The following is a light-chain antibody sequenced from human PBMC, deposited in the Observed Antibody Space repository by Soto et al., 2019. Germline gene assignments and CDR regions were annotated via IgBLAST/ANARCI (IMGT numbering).Light chain of an antibody. CDR2: DVT. J-gene: IGLJ3*02. CDR3: TSYTTSSPYLV. CDR1: SSDVGGYNY. Sequence: QSALTQPASVSGSPGQSITISCTGTSSDVGGYNYVSWYQHHPGKAPKLVIYDVTNRPSGVSNRFSGSKSGNTASLTISGLQAEDAADYYCTSYTTSSPYLVFGGGTKLTVL. V-gene: IGLV2-14*03.